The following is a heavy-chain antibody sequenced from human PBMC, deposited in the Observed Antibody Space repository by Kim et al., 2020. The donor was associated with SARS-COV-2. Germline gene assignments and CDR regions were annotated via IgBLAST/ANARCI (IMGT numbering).Heavy chain of an antibody. CDR1: GYSFTSFW. D-gene: IGHD2-15*01. CDR2: IYPGDSET. Sequence: GESLKISRKGSGYSFTSFWIGWVRQMPGKGLEWMGIIYPGDSETRYSPSFQGQVTFSADTSINTAYRQWSGLKASDTAVYYCARPLRMHTGDHWGQGTRV. CDR3: ARPLRMHTGDH. J-gene: IGHJ4*02. V-gene: IGHV5-51*01.